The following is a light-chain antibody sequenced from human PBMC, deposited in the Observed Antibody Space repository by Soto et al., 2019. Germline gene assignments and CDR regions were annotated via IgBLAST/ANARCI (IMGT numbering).Light chain of an antibody. CDR3: QQYYSTPPT. CDR2: WAS. V-gene: IGKV4-1*01. Sequence: DIVMTQSPDSLAVSLGERATINCKSSQSVLYSSKNKNYLAWYQQKPGQPPKLLIYWASTRESGVPDRFSGSGSGTDFTLTIRSLQAEDVAVYYCQQYYSTPPTFGQGTKLEIK. J-gene: IGKJ2*01. CDR1: QSVLYSSKNKNY.